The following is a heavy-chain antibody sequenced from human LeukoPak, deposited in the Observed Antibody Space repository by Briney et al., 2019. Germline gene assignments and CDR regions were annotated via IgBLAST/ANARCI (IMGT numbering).Heavy chain of an antibody. J-gene: IGHJ4*02. CDR1: GYTFTDYY. Sequence: ASVKVSCKASGYTFTDYYIHWVRQAPGQGLEWMGWINPSSGGTNYAQKFQGRVTMTRDTSISTAYMELSRLRSDDTAVYYCARDIGSGILDYWGQGTLVTVSS. CDR3: ARDIGSGILDY. CDR2: INPSSGGT. D-gene: IGHD6-19*01. V-gene: IGHV1-2*02.